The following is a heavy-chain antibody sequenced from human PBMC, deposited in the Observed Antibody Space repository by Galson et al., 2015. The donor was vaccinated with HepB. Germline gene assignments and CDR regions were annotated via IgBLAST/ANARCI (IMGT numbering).Heavy chain of an antibody. CDR3: ARAPTGGYSGYGARRYYYYMDV. D-gene: IGHD5-12*01. CDR1: GFTFSSYS. J-gene: IGHJ6*03. Sequence: SLRLSCAASGFTFSSYSMNWVRQAPGKGLEWVSSISSSSSYIYYADSVKGRFTISRDNAKNSLYLQMNSLRAEDTAVYYCARAPTGGYSGYGARRYYYYMDVWGKGTTVTVSS. V-gene: IGHV3-21*01. CDR2: ISSSSSYI.